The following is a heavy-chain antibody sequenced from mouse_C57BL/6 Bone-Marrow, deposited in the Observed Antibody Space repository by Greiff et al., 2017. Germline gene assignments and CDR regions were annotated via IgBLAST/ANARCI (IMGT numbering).Heavy chain of an antibody. Sequence: VQRVESGPGLVQPSQSLSITCTVSGFSLTSYGVHWVRQSPGKGLEWLGVIWSGGSTDYNAAFISRLSISKDNSKSQVFFKMNSLQADDTAIYYCARYYYGSSYRPYYAMDYWGQGTSVTVSS. D-gene: IGHD1-1*01. J-gene: IGHJ4*01. CDR2: IWSGGST. CDR1: GFSLTSYG. CDR3: ARYYYGSSYRPYYAMDY. V-gene: IGHV2-2*01.